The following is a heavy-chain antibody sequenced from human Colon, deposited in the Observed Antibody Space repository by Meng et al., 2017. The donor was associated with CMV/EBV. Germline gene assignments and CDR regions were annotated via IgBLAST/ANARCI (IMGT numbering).Heavy chain of an antibody. J-gene: IGHJ3*02. CDR2: INPNSGGT. V-gene: IGHV1-2*02. D-gene: IGHD6-6*01. Sequence: ASVKVSCKASGYTFTGYYMHWVRQAPGQGLEWMGWINPNSGGTNYAQKFQGRVTMTRDTSISTAYMELSRLRSDDTAVYYCAKPGYNSSSINAFDIWGQGTMVTVSS. CDR1: GYTFTGYY. CDR3: AKPGYNSSSINAFDI.